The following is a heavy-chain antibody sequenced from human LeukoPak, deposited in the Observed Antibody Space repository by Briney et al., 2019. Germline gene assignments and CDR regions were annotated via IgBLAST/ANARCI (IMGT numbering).Heavy chain of an antibody. CDR2: INSDGNST. CDR1: GFTFSSYW. Sequence: GGSLRLSCAASGFTFSSYWMHWVRQAPGKGLVWVSRINSDGNSTSYADSVKGRFTISRDNAKNTLYLQMNSLRAEDTAVYYCASLYGSGSYYNGVYYYYGMDVWGQGTTVTVSS. V-gene: IGHV3-74*01. D-gene: IGHD3-10*01. CDR3: ASLYGSGSYYNGVYYYYGMDV. J-gene: IGHJ6*02.